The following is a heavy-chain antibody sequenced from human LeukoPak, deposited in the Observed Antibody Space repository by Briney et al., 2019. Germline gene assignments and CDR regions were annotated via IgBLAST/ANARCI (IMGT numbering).Heavy chain of an antibody. Sequence: EESLKISCKGSGYNFNTYWVAWVRQMPGKGLEWMGIIYPGDSDTRYSPSFQGQVTISADKSISTAYLQWSSLKASDTAMYYCARRGPYYYDSSGYYPWGQGTLVTVSS. V-gene: IGHV5-51*01. J-gene: IGHJ5*02. CDR1: GYNFNTYW. D-gene: IGHD3-22*01. CDR3: ARRGPYYYDSSGYYP. CDR2: IYPGDSDT.